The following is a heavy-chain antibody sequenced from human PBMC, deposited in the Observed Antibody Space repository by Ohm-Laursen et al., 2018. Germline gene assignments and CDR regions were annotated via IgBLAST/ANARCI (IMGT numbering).Heavy chain of an antibody. CDR1: GYTFTSYG. CDR2: ISAYNGNA. CDR3: ARAHGGSGPDAFDI. J-gene: IGHJ3*02. V-gene: IGHV1-18*01. Sequence: ASVKVSCKASGYTFTSYGISWVRQAPGQGLEWMGWISAYNGNANYAQKLQGRVTMTRDTSTSTVYMELSSLRSEDTAVYYCARAHGGSGPDAFDIWGQGTMVTVSS. D-gene: IGHD2-15*01.